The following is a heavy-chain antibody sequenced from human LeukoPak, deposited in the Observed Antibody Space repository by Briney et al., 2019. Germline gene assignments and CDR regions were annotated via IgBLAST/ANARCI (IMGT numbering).Heavy chain of an antibody. V-gene: IGHV4-59*08. CDR1: GGSISSFY. CDR3: ARRSSWRRDIVVVPAAQARHYFDY. D-gene: IGHD2-2*01. CDR2: IYYTGST. J-gene: IGHJ4*02. Sequence: SETLSLTCTVSGGSISSFYWSWIRQPPGKGLEWIGYIYYTGSTNYNSSLKSRVTISVDTSKNQFSLILTSVTAADTAVYYCARRSSWRRDIVVVPAAQARHYFDYWGQGTLVTVSS.